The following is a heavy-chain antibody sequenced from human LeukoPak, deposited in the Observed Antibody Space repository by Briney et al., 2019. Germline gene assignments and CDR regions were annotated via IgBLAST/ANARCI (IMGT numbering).Heavy chain of an antibody. J-gene: IGHJ4*02. V-gene: IGHV3-48*03. D-gene: IGHD4-17*01. CDR1: GFTFSSYE. CDR2: ISSSGSTI. Sequence: GGSLRLSCAASGFTFSSYEMNWVRQAPGKGLEWVSYISSSGSTIYYADSVKGRFTISRDNAKNSLYLQMNSLRAEDTAVYYCASHGDGYFDYWGQGTLVTVSS. CDR3: ASHGDGYFDY.